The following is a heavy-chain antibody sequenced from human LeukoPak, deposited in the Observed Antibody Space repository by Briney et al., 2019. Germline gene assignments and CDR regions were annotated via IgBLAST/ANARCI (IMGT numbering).Heavy chain of an antibody. CDR3: ARRGSSWYAAVY. D-gene: IGHD6-13*01. V-gene: IGHV3-7*02. Sequence: PGRSLRLSCAASGFTFSTYWMTWVRQAPGKGLEWVANIDQDGREKYYVDSVKGRFTISRDNAKNSLYLQMNSLRAEGTAVYYCARRGSSWYAAVYWGQGTVVTASA. CDR2: IDQDGREK. CDR1: GFTFSTYW. J-gene: IGHJ4*02.